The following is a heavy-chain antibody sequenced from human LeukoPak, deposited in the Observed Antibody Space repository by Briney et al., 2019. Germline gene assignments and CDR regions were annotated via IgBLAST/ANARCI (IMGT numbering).Heavy chain of an antibody. CDR3: AKDRYSYWGTDFDY. V-gene: IGHV3-23*01. J-gene: IGHJ4*02. D-gene: IGHD5-18*01. Sequence: PGGSLRLSCAASGFTFGSYAMTWVRQAPGKGLEWVSGVSGGGGSTYYADSVKGRFTIYRDNSKNTLFLEMNSLRAEDTAVYYCAKDRYSYWGTDFDYWGQGTLVTVSS. CDR1: GFTFGSYA. CDR2: VSGGGGST.